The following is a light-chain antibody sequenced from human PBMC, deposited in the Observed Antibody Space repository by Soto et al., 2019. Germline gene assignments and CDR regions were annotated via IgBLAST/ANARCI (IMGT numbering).Light chain of an antibody. J-gene: IGKJ1*01. CDR1: QTGSNSY. V-gene: IGKV3-20*01. Sequence: IVLTQSPGTLSLSPGERATLSCRASQTGSNSYLAWYQHESGQAPRLLIYGVYTRASGIPDRFSGSGSGTEFTLTITRLEPEDSAVYFCQHYGYSQWTFGQGTKVEIK. CDR3: QHYGYSQWT. CDR2: GVY.